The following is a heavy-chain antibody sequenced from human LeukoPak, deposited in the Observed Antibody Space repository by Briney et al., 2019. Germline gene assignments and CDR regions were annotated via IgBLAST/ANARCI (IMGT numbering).Heavy chain of an antibody. CDR2: VSSSGSYT. J-gene: IGHJ4*02. CDR1: GFTVSSNY. D-gene: IGHD5-12*01. CDR3: AKHRGSSGADARPAEY. Sequence: PGGSLRLSCAASGFTVSSNYMSWVRQAPGKGLEWVSTVSSSGSYTYYADSVKGRFTISRDNSKNTVYLEVNSLRAEDTAVYYCAKHRGSSGADARPAEYWGQGTLVTVSS. V-gene: IGHV3-23*01.